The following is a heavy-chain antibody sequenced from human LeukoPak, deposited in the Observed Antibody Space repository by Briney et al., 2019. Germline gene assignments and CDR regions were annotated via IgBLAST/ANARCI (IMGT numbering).Heavy chain of an antibody. Sequence: SETLSLTCTVSGTSISTHYWSWIRQPPGKGLEWIGYIYYSGTTNYNPSLKSRVTISVDPSKNQFSLKLRSVTAADTAVYYCAREGYASGWNDYWGQGTLVSVSS. D-gene: IGHD6-19*01. CDR1: GTSISTHY. CDR2: IYYSGTT. V-gene: IGHV4-59*11. J-gene: IGHJ4*02. CDR3: AREGYASGWNDY.